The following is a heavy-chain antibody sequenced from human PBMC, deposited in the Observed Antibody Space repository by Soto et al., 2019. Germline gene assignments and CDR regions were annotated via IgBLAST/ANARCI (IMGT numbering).Heavy chain of an antibody. D-gene: IGHD6-13*01. CDR1: GFTFSSYW. CDR2: INSDGSST. J-gene: IGHJ4*02. Sequence: PGGSLRLSCAASGFTFSSYWMHWVRQAPGKGLVWVSRINSDGSSTSYADSVKGRFTISRDNAKNTLYLQMNSLRAEDTAVYYCARDSSSWYRPAGHDYWGQGTLVTVSS. CDR3: ARDSSSWYRPAGHDY. V-gene: IGHV3-74*01.